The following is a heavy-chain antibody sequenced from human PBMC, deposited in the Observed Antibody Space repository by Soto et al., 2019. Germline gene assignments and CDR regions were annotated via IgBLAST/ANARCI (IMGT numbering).Heavy chain of an antibody. V-gene: IGHV3-48*02. CDR3: ARDRDAYCSKGICSGPYFDY. D-gene: IGHD2-8*01. Sequence: GGSLRLSCAASGFTFSTYIINWVRQAPGKGLEWISYISDNSSVIYYADAVKGRFTISRDNAKNSLYLQMNSLRDEDTAVYYCARDRDAYCSKGICSGPYFDYWGQGTLLTVSS. CDR1: GFTFSTYI. J-gene: IGHJ4*02. CDR2: ISDNSSVI.